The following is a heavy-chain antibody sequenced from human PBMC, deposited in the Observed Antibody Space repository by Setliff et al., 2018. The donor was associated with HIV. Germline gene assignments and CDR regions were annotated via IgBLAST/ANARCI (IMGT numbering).Heavy chain of an antibody. V-gene: IGHV5-51*01. J-gene: IGHJ4*02. CDR1: GYSLSDYW. Sequence: GESLKISCKASGYSLSDYWIGWVRQMPGKGLEWMGVTYPGDSTTRYSPSLEGQVTISADRSINTAFLQWSSLEASDTAMYYCIRRRRAPGGFGELYGFWGQGTLVTVSS. CDR2: TYPGDSTT. D-gene: IGHD3-10*01. CDR3: IRRRRAPGGFGELYGF.